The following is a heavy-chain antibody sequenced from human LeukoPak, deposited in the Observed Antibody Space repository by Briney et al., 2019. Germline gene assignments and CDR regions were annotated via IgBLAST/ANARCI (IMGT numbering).Heavy chain of an antibody. CDR2: ISSDGSTI. V-gene: IGHV3-48*03. CDR1: GFTFSSYG. J-gene: IGHJ4*02. Sequence: GGSLRLSCAASGFTFSSYGMNWVRQVPGKGLEWVSFISSDGSTIYSADSVKGRFTISRDNAKNLLHLQMNSLRAEDTAVYYCARGWDSYTFDYWGQGTLVTVSS. CDR3: ARGWDSYTFDY. D-gene: IGHD3-16*01.